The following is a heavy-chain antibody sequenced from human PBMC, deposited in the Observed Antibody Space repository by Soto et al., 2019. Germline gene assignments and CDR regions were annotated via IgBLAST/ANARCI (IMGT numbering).Heavy chain of an antibody. D-gene: IGHD2-15*01. Sequence: QPGGSLRPSCEASGFTFRGCEMHWVRPLTGKGLEWVSTIGTAGDTYYAVTVKGRFTISRDNAKNSLSLQMNSLRAGDTAVYFCARGQEVGAHFFDSWGQGTQVTVSS. CDR1: GFTFRGCE. CDR3: ARGQEVGAHFFDS. V-gene: IGHV3-13*01. CDR2: IGTAGDT. J-gene: IGHJ4*02.